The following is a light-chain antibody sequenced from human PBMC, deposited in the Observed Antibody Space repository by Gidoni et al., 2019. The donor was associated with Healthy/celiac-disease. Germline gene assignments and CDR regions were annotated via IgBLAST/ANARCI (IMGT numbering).Light chain of an antibody. Sequence: SYELPQPPSVSVSPGQTASIPCSGDKLGDKYACWYQQKPGQSPVLVIYQDSKRPSGIPERFSGSNSGNTATLTISGTQAMDEADYYCQAWDSSKGVFGTGTKVTVL. J-gene: IGLJ1*01. CDR2: QDS. CDR1: KLGDKY. V-gene: IGLV3-1*01. CDR3: QAWDSSKGV.